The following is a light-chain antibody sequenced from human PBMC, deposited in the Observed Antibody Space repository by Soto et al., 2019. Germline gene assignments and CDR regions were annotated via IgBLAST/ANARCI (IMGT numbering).Light chain of an antibody. CDR3: AAWDDSLNGYV. CDR1: SSNIGSNS. V-gene: IGLV1-44*01. Sequence: SLLPQPPSASGTPGQMVTISCSGSSSNIGSNSVNWYQQLPGTAPKLLIYSNDRRPSGVPDRFSGSKSGTSASLAISGLQSEDEADYYCAAWDDSLNGYVFGTGTKVTVL. CDR2: SND. J-gene: IGLJ1*01.